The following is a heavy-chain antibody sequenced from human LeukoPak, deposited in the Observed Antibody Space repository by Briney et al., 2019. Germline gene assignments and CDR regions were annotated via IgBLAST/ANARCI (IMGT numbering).Heavy chain of an antibody. V-gene: IGHV1-2*02. CDR1: GYTFTAYY. D-gene: IGHD3-10*01. CDR3: ARVYGSGSGPRQLAH. CDR2: INPNSGGT. Sequence: ASVKVSCKGSGYTFTAYYMHWVRQAPGQGLEWMGWINPNSGGTNLAQKFHGRVTVTRNTSISTAYMELSSLRSEDTAVYYCARVYGSGSGPRQLAHWGQGTLVTVSS. J-gene: IGHJ4*02.